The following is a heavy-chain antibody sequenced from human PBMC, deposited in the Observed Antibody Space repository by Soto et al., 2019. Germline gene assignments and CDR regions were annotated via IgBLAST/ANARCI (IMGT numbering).Heavy chain of an antibody. V-gene: IGHV4-31*03. Sequence: QVQLQESGPGLVKPSQTLFLTCTVSGCSINSGGYCWSWIRQHPGKGLDWIGCISYGGSTSYNPSLKSRVTLSVDTSKNQFSLKLTSVTAADTAVYYCSRGILVWGQGALITVSS. D-gene: IGHD5-18*01. J-gene: IGHJ4*02. CDR1: GCSINSGGYC. CDR2: ISYGGST. CDR3: SRGILV.